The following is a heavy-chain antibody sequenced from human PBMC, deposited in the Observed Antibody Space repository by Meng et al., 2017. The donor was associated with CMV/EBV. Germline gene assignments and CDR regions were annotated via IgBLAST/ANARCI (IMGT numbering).Heavy chain of an antibody. CDR1: GVSISSGDYY. Sequence: QVTLQEAAPRLVQPSQTLSLTCTVSGVSISSGDYYCSWIRQPPGKCLEWIGYIYYSGSTYYNPSLKSRVTISVDTSKNQFSLKLSSVTAADTAVYYCARVTSRVAGAFDYWGQGTLVTVSS. J-gene: IGHJ4*02. CDR2: IYYSGST. D-gene: IGHD1-14*01. CDR3: ARVTSRVAGAFDY. V-gene: IGHV4-30-4*08.